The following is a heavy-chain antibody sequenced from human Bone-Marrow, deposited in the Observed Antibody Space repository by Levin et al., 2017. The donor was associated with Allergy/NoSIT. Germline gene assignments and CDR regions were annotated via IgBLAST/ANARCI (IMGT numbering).Heavy chain of an antibody. Sequence: GESLKISCVASGFTFSSYGMHWVRQAPGKGLEWVAVISYDGTKTYYGDSVKGRFTISRDNSKNTMYLEMISLRPEDTAVYFCARDRYSSGWFPLDLDYWGQGTVVSVSS. CDR3: ARDRYSSGWFPLDLDY. D-gene: IGHD6-19*01. V-gene: IGHV3-30*03. CDR2: ISYDGTKT. CDR1: GFTFSSYG. J-gene: IGHJ4*02.